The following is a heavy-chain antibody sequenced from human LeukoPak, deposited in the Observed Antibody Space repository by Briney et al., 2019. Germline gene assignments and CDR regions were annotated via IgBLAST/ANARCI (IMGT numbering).Heavy chain of an antibody. V-gene: IGHV3-74*01. CDR3: ARSQFDN. CDR2: IDGDGSTT. CDR1: GFIFGAYW. Sequence: GGSRRLSCEASGFIFGAYWMLWVRQAPGKGLVWVSRIDGDGSTTTYADSVKGRFTISRDNAKNTLYLQMNSLRAEDTAVYYCARSQFDNWGQGTLVTVSS. J-gene: IGHJ4*01.